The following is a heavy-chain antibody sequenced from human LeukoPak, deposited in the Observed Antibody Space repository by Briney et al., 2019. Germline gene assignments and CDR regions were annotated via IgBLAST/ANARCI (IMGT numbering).Heavy chain of an antibody. CDR3: ARGSPYTLGSRFKLGFDY. CDR2: IYSIGSA. V-gene: IGHV4-59*01. CDR1: GASISGSY. J-gene: IGHJ4*02. D-gene: IGHD3-16*01. Sequence: SETLSLTCTVSGASISGSYWDWFRQPPGKGLEWIGFIYSIGSASYNPSLESRVTMSVDTSKNQFSLNLRSMTAADTAVYYCARGSPYTLGSRFKLGFDYWGQGMLVTVSS.